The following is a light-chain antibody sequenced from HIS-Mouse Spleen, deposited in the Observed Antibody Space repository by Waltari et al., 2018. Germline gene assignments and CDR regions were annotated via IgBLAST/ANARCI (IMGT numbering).Light chain of an antibody. J-gene: IGLJ2*01. CDR2: DDS. CDR3: QVWDSSSDHVV. CDR1: NIGRNS. V-gene: IGLV3-21*03. Sequence: SYVLTQPPSVSVAPGKTARITCGGNNIGRNSVHWYQQKPGQAPVPVVYDDSDRPSGIPERFSGSNSGNTATLTISRVEAGDEADYYCQVWDSSSDHVVFGGGTKLTVL.